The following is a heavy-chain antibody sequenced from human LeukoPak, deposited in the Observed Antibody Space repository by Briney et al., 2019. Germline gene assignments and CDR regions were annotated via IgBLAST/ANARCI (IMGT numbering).Heavy chain of an antibody. CDR2: IYYSGST. CDR3: ARVFPVHFDL. D-gene: IGHD2-21*01. CDR1: GGSISSSSYY. J-gene: IGHJ2*01. V-gene: IGHV4-39*07. Sequence: SETLSLTCTVSGGSISSSSYYWGWIRQPPGKGLEWIGSIYYSGSTYYNPSLKSRVTISVDTSKNQFSLKLSSVTAADTAVYYCARVFPVHFDLWGRGTLVTVSS.